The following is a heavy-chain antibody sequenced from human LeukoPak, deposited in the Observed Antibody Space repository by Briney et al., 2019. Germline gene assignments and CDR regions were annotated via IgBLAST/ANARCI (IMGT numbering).Heavy chain of an antibody. J-gene: IGHJ2*01. CDR2: IKQDGTEK. CDR3: ARDGYYDSDGLYYVYWYLDL. D-gene: IGHD3-22*01. V-gene: IGHV3-7*01. Sequence: PGGSLRLSCAASGFTFGSFWMSWARQAPGKGLEWVASIKQDGTEKYYVESVMGRFTISRDNAKNSLHLQVNSLRAEDTAVYFCARDGYYDSDGLYYVYWYLDLWGRGTRVTVSS. CDR1: GFTFGSFW.